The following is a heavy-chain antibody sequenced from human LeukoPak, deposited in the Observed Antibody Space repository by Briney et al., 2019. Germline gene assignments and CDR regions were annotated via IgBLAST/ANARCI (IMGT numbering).Heavy chain of an antibody. V-gene: IGHV4-4*07. J-gene: IGHJ3*02. D-gene: IGHD2-2*02. Sequence: ASETLSLTCTVSGGSISSYYWSWIRQPAGKGLEWIGRIYTSGSTNYNPSLKSRVTMSVDTSKNQFSLKLSSVTAADTAAYYCAREIVCTSCYNLVSNAFDIWGQGTMVTVSS. CDR1: GGSISSYY. CDR3: AREIVCTSCYNLVSNAFDI. CDR2: IYTSGST.